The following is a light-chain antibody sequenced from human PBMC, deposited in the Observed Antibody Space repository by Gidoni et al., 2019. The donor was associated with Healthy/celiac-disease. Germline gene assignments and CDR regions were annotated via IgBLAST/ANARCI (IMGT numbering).Light chain of an antibody. CDR3: QQYYSTPLP. CDR1: QSVLYSSNNKNY. Sequence: DIVMTQSPDSLGVSLGERATINCKSSQSVLYSSNNKNYLAWYQQKPGQPPKLLIYWASTRESGVPDRFSGSGSGTDFTLTISSLQAEDVAVYYCQQYYSTPLPFGGGTQVEIK. CDR2: WAS. V-gene: IGKV4-1*01. J-gene: IGKJ4*01.